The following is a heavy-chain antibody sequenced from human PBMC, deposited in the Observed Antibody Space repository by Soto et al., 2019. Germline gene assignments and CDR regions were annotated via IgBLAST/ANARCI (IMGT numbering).Heavy chain of an antibody. CDR3: AKTNCSGGSCYSVAYAFDI. CDR1: GFTFSSYA. V-gene: IGHV3-23*01. J-gene: IGHJ3*02. CDR2: ISGSGGST. Sequence: EVQLLESGGGLVQPGGSLRLSCAASGFTFSSYAMSWVRQAPGKGLEWVSAISGSGGSTYYADSVKGRFTISRDNSKNTLYLKMNSLRAEDTAVYDCAKTNCSGGSCYSVAYAFDIWGQGTMVTVSS. D-gene: IGHD2-15*01.